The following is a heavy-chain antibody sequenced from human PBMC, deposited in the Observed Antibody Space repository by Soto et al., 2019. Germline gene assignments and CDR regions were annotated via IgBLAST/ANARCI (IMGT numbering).Heavy chain of an antibody. Sequence: SETLSLTCAVYGGSFSGYYWSWIRQPPGKGLEWIGEINHSGSTNYNPSLKSRVTISVDTSKNHFSLKLSSVTAADTAVYYCATIKIGSNRLDYWGQGTLVTVSS. CDR1: GGSFSGYY. CDR3: ATIKIGSNRLDY. V-gene: IGHV4-34*01. D-gene: IGHD3-10*01. CDR2: INHSGST. J-gene: IGHJ4*02.